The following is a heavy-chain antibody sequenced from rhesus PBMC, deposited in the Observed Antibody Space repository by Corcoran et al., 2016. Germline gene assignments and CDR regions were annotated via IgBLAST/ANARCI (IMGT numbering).Heavy chain of an antibody. D-gene: IGHD4-29*01. V-gene: IGHV4-122*02. CDR1: GGSISSGYYS. J-gene: IGHJ6*01. CDR2: ITYSVSP. CDR3: ARLRAGYGLDS. Sequence: QVQLQESGPGLVKPSETLSLTCAVSGGSISSGYYSWSWIRHPPGKGLEWIGYITYSVSPNYNPSLKSRVTISRDTSQNQFSLKLTSVTDADTALYYCARLRAGYGLDSWGQGVVVTVSS.